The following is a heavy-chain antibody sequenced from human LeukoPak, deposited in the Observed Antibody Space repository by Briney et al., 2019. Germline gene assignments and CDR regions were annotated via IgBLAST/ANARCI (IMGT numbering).Heavy chain of an antibody. CDR2: INPNSGGT. CDR3: ARGSPVGATTGLHY. Sequence: ASVKVSCKVSGYTFTGYYMHWVRQAPGQGLEWMGWINPNSGGTNYAQKFQGRVTMTRDTSISTAYMELSRLRSDDTAVYYCARGSPVGATTGLHYWGQGTLVTVSS. D-gene: IGHD1-26*01. CDR1: GYTFTGYY. J-gene: IGHJ4*02. V-gene: IGHV1-2*02.